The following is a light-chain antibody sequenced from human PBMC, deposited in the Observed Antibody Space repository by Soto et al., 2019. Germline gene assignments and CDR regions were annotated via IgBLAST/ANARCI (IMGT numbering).Light chain of an antibody. V-gene: IGLV2-14*03. CDR1: SSDVGGYNY. Sequence: QSVLTQPASVSGSPGQSITISCTGTSSDVGGYNYVSWYQQHPGKAPKLTIYDVSKRPSGVSNRFSGSKSGNTASLTISGLQAEDEADYYCSSYTSGNTLVLFGGGTKVTVL. CDR3: SSYTSGNTLVL. J-gene: IGLJ2*01. CDR2: DVS.